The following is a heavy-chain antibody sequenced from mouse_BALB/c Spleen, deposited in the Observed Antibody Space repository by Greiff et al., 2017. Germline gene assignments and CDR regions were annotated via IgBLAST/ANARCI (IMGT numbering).Heavy chain of an antibody. CDR2: ISSGGST. CDR3: ARGYDYDGFPYAMDY. Sequence: EVKLMESGGGLVKPGGSLKLSCAASGFTFSSYAMSWVRQTPEKRLEWVASISSGGSTYYPDSVKGRFTISRDNARNILYLQMSSLRSEDTAMYYCARGYDYDGFPYAMDYWGQGTSVTVSS. CDR1: GFTFSSYA. J-gene: IGHJ4*01. V-gene: IGHV5-6-5*01. D-gene: IGHD2-4*01.